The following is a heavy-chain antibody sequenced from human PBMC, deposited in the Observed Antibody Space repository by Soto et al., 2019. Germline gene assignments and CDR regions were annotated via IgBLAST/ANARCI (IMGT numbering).Heavy chain of an antibody. CDR3: ATYDVGTIIQDY. V-gene: IGHV4-34*01. CDR1: GVSSSSHS. CDR2: IHHDGST. Sequence: PSETLSLTCAISGVSSSSHSKSWVRQPPGKGLEWIGEIHHDGSTNYNPSLKSRVTISGDTSKNHFSLELSSVTAADTAVYYCATYDVGTIIQDYWGQGTLVTVSS. D-gene: IGHD2-21*02. J-gene: IGHJ4*02.